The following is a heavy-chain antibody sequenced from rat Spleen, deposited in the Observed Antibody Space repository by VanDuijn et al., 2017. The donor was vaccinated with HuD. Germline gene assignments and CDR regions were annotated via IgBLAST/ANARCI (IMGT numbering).Heavy chain of an antibody. V-gene: IGHV3-1*01. D-gene: IGHD1-2*01. CDR2: ISYSGSS. CDR1: GYSITSDY. Sequence: EVQLQESGPALVKPSQSLSLTCSVTGYSITSDYWGWIRKFPGSKMEWIGHISYSGSSSYSPSLKGRISITRDISNNQFFLQLNSVATEDTAIYFCVRYTAAFSFDYWCQGVMVTVSS. J-gene: IGHJ2*01. CDR3: VRYTAAFSFDY.